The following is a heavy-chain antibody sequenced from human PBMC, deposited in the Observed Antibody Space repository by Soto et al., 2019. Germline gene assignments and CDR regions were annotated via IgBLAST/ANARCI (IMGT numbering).Heavy chain of an antibody. Sequence: ASVKVSCKASGYTFTSYAMHWVRQAPGQRLEWMGWINAGNGNTKYSQKFQGRVTITRDTSASTAYMELSSLRSEDTAVYYCAIPRREDIVLPFDYWGQGTLVTVSS. CDR2: INAGNGNT. V-gene: IGHV1-3*01. CDR1: GYTFTSYA. J-gene: IGHJ4*02. CDR3: AIPRREDIVLPFDY. D-gene: IGHD2-8*01.